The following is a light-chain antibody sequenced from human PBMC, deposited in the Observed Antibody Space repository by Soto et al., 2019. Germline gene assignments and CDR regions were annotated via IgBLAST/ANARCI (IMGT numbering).Light chain of an antibody. Sequence: DVVRTQSPLSLPVTLGQPASISCRSSQSLLHPDGHTYLSWFQQRLGQSPRRXIYKVSNRESGVPDRISGSGSGTGFTLRISRVQAEDVGIYYCKQGTHWPWTFGQGTQVDI. J-gene: IGKJ1*01. CDR1: QSLLHPDGHTY. V-gene: IGKV2-30*02. CDR2: KVS. CDR3: KQGTHWPWT.